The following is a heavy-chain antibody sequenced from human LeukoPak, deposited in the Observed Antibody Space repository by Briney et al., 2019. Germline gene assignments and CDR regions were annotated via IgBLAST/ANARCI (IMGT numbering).Heavy chain of an antibody. CDR3: AREGQSSGWYYFDS. CDR2: ITSNGGST. Sequence: GGSLRLSCSASGFTFSTNSMHWVRQAPGKGLEFVSAITSNGGSTYYADSVKGRFTISRDNAKNSLYLQMNSLRAEDTAVYYCAREGQSSGWYYFDSWGQGTLVTVPS. J-gene: IGHJ4*02. V-gene: IGHV3-64*04. D-gene: IGHD6-19*01. CDR1: GFTFSTNS.